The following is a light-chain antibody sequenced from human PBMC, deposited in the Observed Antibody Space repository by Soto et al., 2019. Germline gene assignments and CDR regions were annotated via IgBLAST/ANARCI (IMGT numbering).Light chain of an antibody. Sequence: EIVMTQSPATLSVSPGERATLSCRTSQSGSSNLAWYQQKPCQAPRLLIYGASTRATGIPARFSGSGSGTEFTLTISSLQSEDFAVYYCQQYNNWPYTFGPGTKVDIK. CDR1: QSGSSN. CDR2: GAS. V-gene: IGKV3-15*01. J-gene: IGKJ3*01. CDR3: QQYNNWPYT.